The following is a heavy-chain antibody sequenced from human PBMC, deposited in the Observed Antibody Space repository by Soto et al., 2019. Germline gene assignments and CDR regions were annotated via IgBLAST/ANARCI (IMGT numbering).Heavy chain of an antibody. CDR2: IYYSGST. D-gene: IGHD4-17*01. CDR3: ARVATVTTFPRYFDL. Sequence: QVQLQESGPGLVKPSQTLSLTCTVSGGSIRSGGYYWIWIRQHPVQGLEWIGYIYYSGSTYYNPSLKSRVTISVDTSKNQFSLTLSSVPAADTAVYYCARVATVTTFPRYFDLWGRGTLVTVSS. J-gene: IGHJ2*01. V-gene: IGHV4-31*03. CDR1: GGSIRSGGYY.